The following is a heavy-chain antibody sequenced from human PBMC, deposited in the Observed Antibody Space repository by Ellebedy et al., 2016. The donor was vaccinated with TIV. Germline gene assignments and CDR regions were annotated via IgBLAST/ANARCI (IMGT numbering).Heavy chain of an antibody. CDR1: GYIFTGYH. D-gene: IGHD6-13*01. CDR3: ARGGSSSWYLEFDY. V-gene: IGHV1-2*04. Sequence: ASVKVSCKASGYIFTGYHMHWVRQAPGQGLEWMGWINPNSGGTNYAQKFQGWVTMTRDTSISTAHMELSRLRSDDTAVYYCARGGSSSWYLEFDYWGQGTQVTVSS. J-gene: IGHJ4*02. CDR2: INPNSGGT.